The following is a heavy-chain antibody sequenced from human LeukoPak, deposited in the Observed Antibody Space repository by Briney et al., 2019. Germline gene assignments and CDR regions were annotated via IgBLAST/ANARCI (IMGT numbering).Heavy chain of an antibody. CDR2: ISYDGGIK. CDR1: GFTFSSFP. CDR3: AGEGEGGDFDY. V-gene: IGHV3-30-3*01. D-gene: IGHD3-16*01. Sequence: GGSLRLSCAASGFTFSSFPMHWVRQAPGKGLEWVAMISYDGGIKFYADSVKGRFTITRDKSKSTLYVQMNSLRLEDTAIYYCAGEGEGGDFDYWGQGNLVTVSS. J-gene: IGHJ4*02.